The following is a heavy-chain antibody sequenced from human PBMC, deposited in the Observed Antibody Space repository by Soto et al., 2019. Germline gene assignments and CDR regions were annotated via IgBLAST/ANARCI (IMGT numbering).Heavy chain of an antibody. CDR3: AEAGEGGYCSSGVCVSSFDL. Sequence: QVQLVESGGGVVQPGRSLRLSCAASGFTFSSYAMHWVRQAPGKGLEWVAVISYDGGNKYYADSVKGRFTISRDNSNNSLYPLISRVKAEDTAVSSCAEAGEGGYCSSGVCVSSFDLWGQGTMVTVSS. CDR2: ISYDGGNK. J-gene: IGHJ3*01. CDR1: GFTFSSYA. D-gene: IGHD2-8*01. V-gene: IGHV3-30-3*01.